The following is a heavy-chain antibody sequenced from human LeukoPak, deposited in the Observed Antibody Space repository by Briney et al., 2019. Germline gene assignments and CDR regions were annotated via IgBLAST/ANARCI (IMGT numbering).Heavy chain of an antibody. CDR2: ISASSHTI. CDR3: ARGSAAASLAY. CDR1: GFTFSSYS. J-gene: IGHJ4*02. D-gene: IGHD3-3*02. Sequence: GGSLRLSCAASGFTFSSYSLNWVRQAPGKGLEWVSYISASSHTIYYADSVKGRFTISRDNAKNSLYLQMNSLTDEDTAVYYCARGSAAASLAYWGQGTLVTVSS. V-gene: IGHV3-48*02.